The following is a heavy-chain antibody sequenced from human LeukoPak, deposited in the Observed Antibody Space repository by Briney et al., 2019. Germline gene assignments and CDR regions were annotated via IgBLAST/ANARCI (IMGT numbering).Heavy chain of an antibody. CDR3: AAWTDRGYSY. CDR2: INPDGDGM. J-gene: IGHJ4*02. Sequence: GGSLRLSCTASGFTFSRSWMNWIRQAPGKGLEWVANINPDGDGMKFVDSVKGRFTMSRDNAQSSLHLQMNSLRVEDTAFYYCAAWTDRGYSYWGQGVLVTVSS. V-gene: IGHV3-7*01. D-gene: IGHD5-12*01. CDR1: GFTFSRSW.